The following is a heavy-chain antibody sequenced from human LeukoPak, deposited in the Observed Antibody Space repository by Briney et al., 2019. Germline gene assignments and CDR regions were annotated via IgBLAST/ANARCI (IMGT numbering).Heavy chain of an antibody. CDR1: GFTFSSES. D-gene: IGHD2-2*01. CDR2: ISYDGSKK. Sequence: PGGPLRLSCAASGFTFSSESMHWVRQAPGKGLEWVAVISYDGSKKYSADSVKGRFTISRDNSKSTVYLQMNSLTTEDTAVYHRAKEYHRVHDAFDTWGHGTMVTVSS. J-gene: IGHJ3*02. V-gene: IGHV3-30*18. CDR3: AKEYHRVHDAFDT.